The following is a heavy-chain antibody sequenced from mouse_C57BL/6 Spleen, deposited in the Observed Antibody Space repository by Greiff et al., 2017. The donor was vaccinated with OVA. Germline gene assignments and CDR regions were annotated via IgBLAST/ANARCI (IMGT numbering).Heavy chain of an antibody. Sequence: DVMLVESGGGLVKPGGSLKLSCAASGFTFSSYAMSWVRQTPEKRLEWVATISDGGSYTYYPDNVKGRFTISRDNAKNNLYLQMSHLKSEDTAMYYCARAEDGYGAWFAYWGQGTLVTVSA. CDR2: ISDGGSYT. V-gene: IGHV5-4*03. CDR3: ARAEDGYGAWFAY. D-gene: IGHD2-2*01. J-gene: IGHJ3*01. CDR1: GFTFSSYA.